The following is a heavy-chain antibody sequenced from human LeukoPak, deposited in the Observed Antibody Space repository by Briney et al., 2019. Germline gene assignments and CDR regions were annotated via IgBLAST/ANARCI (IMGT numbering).Heavy chain of an antibody. CDR2: IYPGDSDT. V-gene: IGHV5-51*01. J-gene: IGHJ4*02. CDR3: ARRGGGNTGGFYFDY. Sequence: GESLQISCQASVFSFSNYWIAWVRQKPGEGLEWMGNIYPGDSDTRYNPSFQGQVTISADKSIKTAYLQWSSLKASDTAIYYCARRGGGNTGGFYFDYWGQGSLVTVSS. D-gene: IGHD5-18*01. CDR1: VFSFSNYW.